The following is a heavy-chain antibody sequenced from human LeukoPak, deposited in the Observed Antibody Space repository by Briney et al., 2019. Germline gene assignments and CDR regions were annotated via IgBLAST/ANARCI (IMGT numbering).Heavy chain of an antibody. J-gene: IGHJ5*02. V-gene: IGHV1-69*06. Sequence: ASVKVSCKASGGTFSSYAISWVRQAPGQGLEWMGGIIPIFGTANYAQKFQGRVTITADKSTSTAYMELSSLRSEDTAVYYCAGVDYGDSLTMNWFDPWGQGTLVTVSS. D-gene: IGHD4-17*01. CDR2: IIPIFGTA. CDR3: AGVDYGDSLTMNWFDP. CDR1: GGTFSSYA.